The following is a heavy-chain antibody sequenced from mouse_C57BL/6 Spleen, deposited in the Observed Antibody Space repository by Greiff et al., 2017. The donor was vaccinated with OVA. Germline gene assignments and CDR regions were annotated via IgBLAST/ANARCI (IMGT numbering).Heavy chain of an antibody. CDR3: ALYYYGSSSSYAMDY. J-gene: IGHJ4*01. V-gene: IGHV1-82*01. Sequence: VQLQQSGPELVKPGASVKISCKASGYAFSSSWMNWVKQRPGKGLEWIGRIYPGDGDTNYNGKFKGKATLTADTSTSTAYMQLSSLTSEDSAVYFCALYYYGSSSSYAMDYWGQGTSVTVSS. D-gene: IGHD1-1*01. CDR1: GYAFSSSW. CDR2: IYPGDGDT.